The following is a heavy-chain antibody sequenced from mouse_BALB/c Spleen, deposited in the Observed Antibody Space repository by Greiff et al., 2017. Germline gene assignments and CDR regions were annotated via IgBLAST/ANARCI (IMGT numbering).Heavy chain of an antibody. CDR1: GYTFTDYA. Sequence: QVQLQQSGAELVRPGVSVKISCKGSGYTFTDYAMHWVKQSHAKSLEWIGVISTYYGDASYNQKFKGKATMTVDKSSSTAYMELARLTSEDSAIYYCASGGYAFDYWGQGTTLTVSS. CDR2: ISTYYGDA. J-gene: IGHJ2*01. D-gene: IGHD2-14*01. V-gene: IGHV1S137*01. CDR3: ASGGYAFDY.